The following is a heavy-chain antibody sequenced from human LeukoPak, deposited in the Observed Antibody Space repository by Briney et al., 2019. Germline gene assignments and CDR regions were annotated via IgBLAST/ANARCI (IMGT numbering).Heavy chain of an antibody. V-gene: IGHV3-23*01. CDR2: ITGSGGNT. CDR3: AKAASSSWPSYYYGMDV. CDR1: GFIFSSYS. Sequence: GGSLRLSCAASGFIFSSYSMSWVRQAPGKGLEWVSVITGSGGNTYHADSVKGRFTISKDNSKNTVYLQMSSLRVDDTAVYYCAKAASSSWPSYYYGMDVWGQGTTVTVSS. J-gene: IGHJ6*02. D-gene: IGHD6-13*01.